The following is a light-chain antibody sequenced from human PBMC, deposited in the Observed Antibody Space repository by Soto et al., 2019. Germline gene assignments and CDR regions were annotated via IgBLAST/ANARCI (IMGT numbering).Light chain of an antibody. CDR1: QSVSSY. CDR2: AAS. V-gene: IGKV3-11*01. CDR3: QRYGSSPPIT. Sequence: ETVLTPSPATLSLSPGERATLSYRASQSVSSYLAWYQQKPGQATRLLNYAASNRAPGIPARSSGSGSGTDSTLTISSLETEDFAVYYCQRYGSSPPITFRQGTRLEIK. J-gene: IGKJ5*01.